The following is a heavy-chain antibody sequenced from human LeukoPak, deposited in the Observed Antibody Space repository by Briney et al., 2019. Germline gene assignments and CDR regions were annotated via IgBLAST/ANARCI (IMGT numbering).Heavy chain of an antibody. D-gene: IGHD1-1*01. CDR3: ARVSLWNFEYFQH. CDR1: GGSISSYY. CDR2: IYYGGST. V-gene: IGHV4-59*01. Sequence: SETLSLTCTVSGGSISSYYWSWIRQPPGKGLEWIGYIYYGGSTNYNPSLKSRVTISVDTSKNQFSLKLSSVTAADTAVYYCARVSLWNFEYFQHWGQGTLVTVSS. J-gene: IGHJ1*01.